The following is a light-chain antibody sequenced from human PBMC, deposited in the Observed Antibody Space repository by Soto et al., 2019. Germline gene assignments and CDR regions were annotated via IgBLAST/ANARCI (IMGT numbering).Light chain of an antibody. CDR3: QQFAISTT. CDR2: DAS. J-gene: IGKJ1*01. Sequence: IQMTQSPSTLSASVGDRVTITCRASHNIERWMAWYQQKPGKAPSLLVFDASTLHSGVPSRFSGSGSGTDFTLTISSLQPDDFATYYCQQFAISTTFGQGTKVEVK. CDR1: HNIERW. V-gene: IGKV1-5*01.